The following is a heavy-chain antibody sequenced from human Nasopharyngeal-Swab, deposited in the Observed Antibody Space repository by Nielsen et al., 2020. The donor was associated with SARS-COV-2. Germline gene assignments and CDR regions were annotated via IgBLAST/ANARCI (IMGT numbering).Heavy chain of an antibody. Sequence: SETLSLTCTVSGGSISSGGYYWSWIRQHPGKGLEWIGEVNHSGSTNYNPSLKSRVTILVDTSKNHFSLRLSSVTAADTAVYYCARRTTTVYYYYYMDVWGNGTTVTVSS. J-gene: IGHJ6*03. CDR3: ARRTTTVYYYYYMDV. D-gene: IGHD4-17*01. CDR2: VNHSGST. V-gene: IGHV4-31*03. CDR1: GGSISSGGYY.